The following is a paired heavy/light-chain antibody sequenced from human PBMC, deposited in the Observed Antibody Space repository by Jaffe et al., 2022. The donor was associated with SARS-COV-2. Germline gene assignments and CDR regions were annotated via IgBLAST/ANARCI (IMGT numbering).Light chain of an antibody. Sequence: DIQMTQSPSTLSASVGDRVTITCRASQSISSWLAWYQQKPGKAPNLLIYKASRLESGVPSRFSGSESGTEFTLTISSLQPDDSATYYCQQYNTYPVTFGQGTKVEVK. CDR1: QSISSW. J-gene: IGKJ1*01. V-gene: IGKV1-5*03. CDR2: KAS. CDR3: QQYNTYPVT.
Heavy chain of an antibody. V-gene: IGHV3-53*02. J-gene: IGHJ6*03. CDR3: ARNRPAGNYYYMDV. Sequence: EVELVETGGGLIQPGGSLRLSCAASGFTVSSNYMTWVRQAPGKGLQWVSIVFDSGSTYYADSVKGRFTISRDNSMNTLHLQMNGLRAEDTAVYYCARNRPAGNYYYMDVWGRGTAVTVSS. D-gene: IGHD3-10*01. CDR1: GFTVSSNY. CDR2: VFDSGST.